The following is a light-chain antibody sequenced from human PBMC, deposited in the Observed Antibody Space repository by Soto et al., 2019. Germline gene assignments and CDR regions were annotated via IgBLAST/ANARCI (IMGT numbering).Light chain of an antibody. CDR2: RNN. CDR3: AAWDDSLSGPV. V-gene: IGLV1-47*01. CDR1: SSNIGKNN. Sequence: QSVLTQPTSASGTPGQRVTISCSGSSSNIGKNNVYWYQQLPGTAPKLLIYRNNQRPSGVPDRFSGSKSGTSASLAISGLRSEDETDYYCAAWDDSLSGPVFGGGTQLTVL. J-gene: IGLJ2*01.